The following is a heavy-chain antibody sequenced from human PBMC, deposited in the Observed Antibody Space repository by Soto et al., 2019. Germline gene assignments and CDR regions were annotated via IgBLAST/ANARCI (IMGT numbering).Heavy chain of an antibody. CDR1: GGPISSGDYY. J-gene: IGHJ5*02. Sequence: SETLSLTCTVSGGPISSGDYYWSWIRQPPGKGLEWIGYIYYSGSTYYNPSLKSRVTISVDTSKNQFSLKLSSVTAADTAVYYCASLYYDFWSGYHENWFDPWGQGTLVTVSS. CDR2: IYYSGST. V-gene: IGHV4-30-4*01. D-gene: IGHD3-3*01. CDR3: ASLYYDFWSGYHENWFDP.